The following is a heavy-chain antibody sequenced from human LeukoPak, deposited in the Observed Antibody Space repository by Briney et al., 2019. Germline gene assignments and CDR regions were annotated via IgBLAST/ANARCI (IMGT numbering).Heavy chain of an antibody. V-gene: IGHV3-30-3*01. D-gene: IGHD2-2*01. J-gene: IGHJ6*02. CDR3: AKDAPYQLPDYYYYGMDV. CDR1: GFSFSSYS. CDR2: ISYDGSNK. Sequence: GGSLRLSCAASGFSFSSYSMHWVRQAPGKGLEWVAVISYDGSNKYYADSVKGRFTISRDNSKNTLYLQMNSLRAEDTAVYYCAKDAPYQLPDYYYYGMDVWGQGTTVTVSS.